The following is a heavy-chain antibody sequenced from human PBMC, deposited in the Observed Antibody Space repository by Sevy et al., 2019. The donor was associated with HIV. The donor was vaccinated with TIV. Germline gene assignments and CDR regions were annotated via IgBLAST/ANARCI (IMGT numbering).Heavy chain of an antibody. Sequence: SETLSLTCTVSGGSISSYYWNWIRQPPGKGLEWIGFINYSGSTNYNPSLKSRVSISVDTSKNHFSLKLRSVTAADTAVYYCARGMTTVVNYYGMDVWGQGTTVTVSS. CDR1: GGSISSYY. V-gene: IGHV4-59*01. CDR2: INYSGST. D-gene: IGHD4-17*01. J-gene: IGHJ6*02. CDR3: ARGMTTVVNYYGMDV.